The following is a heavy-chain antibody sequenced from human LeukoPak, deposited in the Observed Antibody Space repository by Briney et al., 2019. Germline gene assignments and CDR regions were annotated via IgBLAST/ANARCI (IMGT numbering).Heavy chain of an antibody. J-gene: IGHJ4*02. D-gene: IGHD3-10*01. CDR2: IKQDGGEK. CDR1: GFTFSNYW. Sequence: GGSLRLSCAASGFTFSNYWMPWVRQAPGKGVEGVAGIKQDGGEKYYVDSVKGRFTFSRDNAKNSLYLQMDSLRAEDTAVYYCARDKSAGADTGSSFYYWGQGALVTVSS. V-gene: IGHV3-7*03. CDR3: ARDKSAGADTGSSFYY.